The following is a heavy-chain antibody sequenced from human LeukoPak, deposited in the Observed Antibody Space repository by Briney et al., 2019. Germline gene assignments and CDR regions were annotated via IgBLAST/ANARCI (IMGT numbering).Heavy chain of an antibody. CDR3: ATFPSGSRSPY. CDR1: GFTFSDSG. CDR2: IRSKADKYAT. V-gene: IGHV3-73*01. D-gene: IGHD1-26*01. J-gene: IGHJ4*02. Sequence: GGSLRLSCAASGFTFSDSGIHWVRQASGKGLEWVGHIRSKADKYATVYAASVKGRFTITRDDSENTAYLQMNSLKTEDTAVYYCATFPSGSRSPYWGQGTLVTVSS.